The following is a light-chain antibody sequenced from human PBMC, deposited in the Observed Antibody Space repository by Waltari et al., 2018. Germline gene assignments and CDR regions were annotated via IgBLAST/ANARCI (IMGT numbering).Light chain of an antibody. CDR2: KAS. CDR1: QSISSW. J-gene: IGKJ4*01. Sequence: DLQMTQSPSTLSASVGDRVTITCRASQSISSWLAWYQQKPGKAPKLLIYKASTLESGVPSRFSGSGSGTEFTLTISSLQPDDFATYYCQQYHSYSLTFGGGTKVEIK. CDR3: QQYHSYSLT. V-gene: IGKV1-5*03.